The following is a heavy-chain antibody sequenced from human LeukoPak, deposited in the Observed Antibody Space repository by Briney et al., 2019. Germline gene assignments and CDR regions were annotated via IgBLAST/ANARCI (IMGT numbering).Heavy chain of an antibody. CDR1: GFTFSSYE. D-gene: IGHD6-13*01. V-gene: IGHV3-48*03. CDR3: ARVRYSISWYVLRNNWFDP. Sequence: GGSLRLSCAASGFTFSSYEMNWVRQAPGKGLEWVSYISSSGSTIYYADSVKGRFTISRDNAKNSLYLQMNSLRAEDTAVYYCARVRYSISWYVLRNNWFDPWGQGTLVTVSS. J-gene: IGHJ5*02. CDR2: ISSSGSTI.